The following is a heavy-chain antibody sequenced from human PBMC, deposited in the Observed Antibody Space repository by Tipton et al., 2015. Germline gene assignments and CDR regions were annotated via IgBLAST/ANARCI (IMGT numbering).Heavy chain of an antibody. CDR2: INHGGSS. J-gene: IGHJ4*02. V-gene: IGHV4-34*01. CDR1: GGSISNYY. Sequence: LRLSCTVSGGSISNYYWSWIRQTPGKGLEWIGEINHGGSSNYKTSLNSRVSVSVDTSKNQFSLRVSSVTAADTAVYYCARGAGNSSTWDFDYWGQGSLVTVSS. D-gene: IGHD6-13*01. CDR3: ARGAGNSSTWDFDY.